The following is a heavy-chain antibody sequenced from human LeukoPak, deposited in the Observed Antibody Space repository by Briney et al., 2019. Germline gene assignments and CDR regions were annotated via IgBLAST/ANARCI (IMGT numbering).Heavy chain of an antibody. V-gene: IGHV4-59*01. CDR3: ARGGXSSSSFCFDY. J-gene: IGHJ4*02. Sequence: PSETLSLTCTVSGGSLSSYYWSWIRQPPGKGLEWIGYIYYSGSTNYNPSLKSRVTISVDTSKNQFSLKLSSVTAADTAVYYCARGGXSSSSFCFDYWGQGTLVTVSS. CDR2: IYYSGST. CDR1: GGSLSSYY. D-gene: IGHD6-13*01.